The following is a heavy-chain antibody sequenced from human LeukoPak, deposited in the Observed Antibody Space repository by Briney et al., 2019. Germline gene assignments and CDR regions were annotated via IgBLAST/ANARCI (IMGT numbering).Heavy chain of an antibody. CDR1: GDSVSSNNAG. CDR3: ARAAPGVAYYFDY. V-gene: IGHV6-1*01. J-gene: IGHJ4*02. Sequence: SQTPSLTCAISGDSVSSNNAGWNWIRQSPSRGLEWLGRTYYKSKWYNDYAISLRGRMTINPDTSKNQFSLQLNSVTPEDTALYYCARAAPGVAYYFDYWGQGTLVSVSS. D-gene: IGHD2-15*01. CDR2: TYYKSKWYN.